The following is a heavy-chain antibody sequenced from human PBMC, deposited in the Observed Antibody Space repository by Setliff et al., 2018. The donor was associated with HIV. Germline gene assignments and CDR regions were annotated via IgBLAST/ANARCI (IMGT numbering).Heavy chain of an antibody. CDR1: GGSIGSGSHY. J-gene: IGHJ6*03. Sequence: PSETLSLTCTVSGGSIGSGSHYWSWIRQPAGKGLGWIGEIVDSGSTNYNPSLKSRVTISADTSKNQFSLKLSSVTAADTAVYYCARDRLGGDYYYMDVWGNGTTVTVSS. D-gene: IGHD7-27*01. V-gene: IGHV4-61*09. CDR2: IVDSGST. CDR3: ARDRLGGDYYYMDV.